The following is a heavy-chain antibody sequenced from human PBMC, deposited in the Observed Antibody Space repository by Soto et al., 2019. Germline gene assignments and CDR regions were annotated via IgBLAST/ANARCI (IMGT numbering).Heavy chain of an antibody. J-gene: IGHJ4*02. CDR3: AREGGIVGGTSAFDY. CDR1: GFTFSTST. V-gene: IGHV3-21*01. D-gene: IGHD1-26*01. CDR2: INGRSNYK. Sequence: GGSRRLSCASSGFTFSTSTMNWVRQAPGKELEWVSSINGRSNYKYYTDSVKGRFTISRDNAKNSLYLQMNRLRAEDTAVYYCAREGGIVGGTSAFDYWGLGTLVPVSS.